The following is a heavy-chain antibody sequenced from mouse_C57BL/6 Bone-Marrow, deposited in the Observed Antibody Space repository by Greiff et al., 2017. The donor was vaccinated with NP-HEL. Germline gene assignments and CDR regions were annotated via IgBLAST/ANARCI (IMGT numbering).Heavy chain of an antibody. CDR1: GYTFTSYG. D-gene: IGHD2-4*01. V-gene: IGHV1-81*01. Sequence: QVQLQQSGAELARPGASVKLSCKASGYTFTSYGISWVKQRTGQGLEWIGEIYPRSGNTYYNEKFKGKATLTADKSSSTAYMELRSLTSEDSAVYVCARRPLLYDYDVTWFAYWGQGTLVTVSA. CDR2: IYPRSGNT. J-gene: IGHJ3*01. CDR3: ARRPLLYDYDVTWFAY.